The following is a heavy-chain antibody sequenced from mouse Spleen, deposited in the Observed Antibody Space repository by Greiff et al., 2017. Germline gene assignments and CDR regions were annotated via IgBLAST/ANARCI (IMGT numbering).Heavy chain of an antibody. CDR3: ADGGNYYYAMDY. CDR1: GYTFTSYW. J-gene: IGHJ4*01. V-gene: IGHV1-59*01. D-gene: IGHD2-1*01. Sequence: QVQLQQPGAELVRPGTSVKLSCKASGYTFTSYWMHWVKQRPGQGLEWIGVIDPSDSYTNYNQKFKGKATLTVDTSSSTAYMQLSSLTSEDSAVYYCADGGNYYYAMDYWGQGTSVTVSS. CDR2: IDPSDSYT.